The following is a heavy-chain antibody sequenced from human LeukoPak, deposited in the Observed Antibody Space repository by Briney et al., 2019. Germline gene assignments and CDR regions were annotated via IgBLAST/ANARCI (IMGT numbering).Heavy chain of an antibody. CDR1: GFTFSSYW. Sequence: PGGSLRLSCAASGFTFSSYWMSWVRQAPGKGLEWVANIKQDGSEKYYVDSVKGRFTISRDNAKNSLYLQMNSLRAEDTAVYYCARCYDFWSGYYRGYYFDSWGQGTLVTVSS. D-gene: IGHD3-3*01. CDR2: IKQDGSEK. CDR3: ARCYDFWSGYYRGYYFDS. V-gene: IGHV3-7*01. J-gene: IGHJ4*02.